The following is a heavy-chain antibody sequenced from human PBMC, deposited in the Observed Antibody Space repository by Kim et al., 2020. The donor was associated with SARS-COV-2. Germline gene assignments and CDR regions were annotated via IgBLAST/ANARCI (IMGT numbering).Heavy chain of an antibody. CDR2: IWYDGNKN. J-gene: IGHJ4*02. CDR3: ASPLYCSGGSCYL. D-gene: IGHD2-15*01. Sequence: GGSLRLSCAASGFTFSNYGIHWVRQAPGKGLEWVAVIWYDGNKNYYTDSVKGRFTISRDNSKNTLYLQMNSLRAEDTAVYYCASPLYCSGGSCYLWGQGTLVTVSS. V-gene: IGHV3-33*01. CDR1: GFTFSNYG.